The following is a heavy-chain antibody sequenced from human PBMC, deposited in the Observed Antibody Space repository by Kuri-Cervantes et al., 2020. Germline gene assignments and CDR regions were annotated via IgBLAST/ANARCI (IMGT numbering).Heavy chain of an antibody. CDR3: ARDYGFRRYYFDY. CDR2: IGTAGDT. J-gene: IGHJ4*02. Sequence: GESLKISCAASGFTFSSYDMHWVRQATGKGLEWVSAIGTAGDTYYPGSVKGRFTISRENAKNSLYLQMNSLRAGDTAVYYCARDYGFRRYYFDYWGQGTLVTVSS. V-gene: IGHV3-13*01. CDR1: GFTFSSYD. D-gene: IGHD3-10*01.